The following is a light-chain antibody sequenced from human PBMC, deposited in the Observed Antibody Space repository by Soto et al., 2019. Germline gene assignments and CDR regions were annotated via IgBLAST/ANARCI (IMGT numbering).Light chain of an antibody. J-gene: IGKJ1*01. Sequence: EIVLTQSPGTLSLSPGESATLSCGASQTVSSSYLAWYQQKPGLAPRLLIYDASSRATGIPDRFSGSGSGTDFTLAISRLEPEEFAVYYCQQYGSSPKTVGQGTKVDIK. V-gene: IGKV3D-20*01. CDR1: QTVSSSY. CDR2: DAS. CDR3: QQYGSSPKT.